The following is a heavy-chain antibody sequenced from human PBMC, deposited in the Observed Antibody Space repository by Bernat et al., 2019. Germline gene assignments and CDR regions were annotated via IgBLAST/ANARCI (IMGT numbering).Heavy chain of an antibody. Sequence: QVQLQQWGAGLLKPSETLSLTCAVYGGSFSGYYWSWIRQPPGKGLEWIGEINHSGSTNYNPSLKSRVTISVDTSKNQIFRKLSSVTAADTAVYYCARLGNSWLGNWFDPWGQGTLVTVSS. CDR1: GGSFSGYY. D-gene: IGHD6-13*01. CDR2: INHSGST. CDR3: ARLGNSWLGNWFDP. J-gene: IGHJ5*02. V-gene: IGHV4-34*01.